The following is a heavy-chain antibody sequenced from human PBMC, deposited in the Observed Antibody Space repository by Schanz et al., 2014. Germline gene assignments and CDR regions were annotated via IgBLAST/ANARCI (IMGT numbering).Heavy chain of an antibody. J-gene: IGHJ4*02. V-gene: IGHV3-33*08. D-gene: IGHD5-12*01. CDR3: ARKVVATIGGYYDN. CDR1: GFTLSSYG. CDR2: INSDGTKR. Sequence: QVRLVESGGGVVQPGRSLRLSCAASGFTLSSYGMHWVRQAPGKGLEWVAFINSDGTKRFYADSVKGRFTISSDNSKSTLYLQMSSLRAEDTAVYYCARKVVATIGGYYDNWGQGTLVIVSS.